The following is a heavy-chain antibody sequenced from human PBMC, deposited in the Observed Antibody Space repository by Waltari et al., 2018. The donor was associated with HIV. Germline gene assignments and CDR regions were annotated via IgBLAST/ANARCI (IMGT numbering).Heavy chain of an antibody. V-gene: IGHV1-18*01. CDR3: ARALWSGYYTPYYFDY. CDR1: GYNFTSYG. D-gene: IGHD3-3*01. Sequence: QVQLVQSGAEVKKPGASVKVSCKASGYNFTSYGISWVRQAPGQGLEWMGWISAYKGHTNYAPKLQGRVTMTTNTSTSTAYMDLRSLRSDDTAFYYCARALWSGYYTPYYFDYWGQGTLVTVSS. CDR2: ISAYKGHT. J-gene: IGHJ4*02.